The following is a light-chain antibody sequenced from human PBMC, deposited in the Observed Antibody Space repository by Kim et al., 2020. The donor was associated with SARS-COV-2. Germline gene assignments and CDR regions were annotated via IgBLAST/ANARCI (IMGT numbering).Light chain of an antibody. CDR3: QAWDSSTVV. J-gene: IGLJ2*01. Sequence: SVYPGQTASITCSGDKLGDKYACWYQQKPGQSPVLVIYQDSKRPSGIPERFSGSNSGNTATLTISGTQAMDEADYYCQAWDSSTVVFGGGTQLT. CDR1: KLGDKY. CDR2: QDS. V-gene: IGLV3-1*01.